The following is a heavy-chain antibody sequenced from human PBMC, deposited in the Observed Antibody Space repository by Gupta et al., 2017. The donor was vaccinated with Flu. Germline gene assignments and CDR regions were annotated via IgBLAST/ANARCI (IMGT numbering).Heavy chain of an antibody. Sequence: SWVRQAQGKGLEWVSVISASGASAYYADSVEGRFTISRDNSKNTLYLEMNSLGADDTAVYYCARTEYGYNDRKYYYYGMVVWGQGTTVTFSS. J-gene: IGHJ6*02. CDR3: ARTEYGYNDRKYYYYGMVV. CDR2: ISASGASA. V-gene: IGHV3-23*01. D-gene: IGHD1-1*01.